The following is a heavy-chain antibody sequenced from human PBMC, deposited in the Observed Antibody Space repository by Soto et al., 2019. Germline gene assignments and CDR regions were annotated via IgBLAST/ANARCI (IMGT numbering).Heavy chain of an antibody. CDR3: AKDQASGQGSFDS. Sequence: GGSLRLSCAASGFTFNIYGMHWVRQAPDKGLEWVALISYDGSNQYYADSVKGRFTISRDNSKNTLFLQMNSLRADNTAVYYCAKDQASGQGSFDSWGQGTLVTVSS. V-gene: IGHV3-30*18. J-gene: IGHJ4*02. CDR2: ISYDGSNQ. CDR1: GFTFNIYG.